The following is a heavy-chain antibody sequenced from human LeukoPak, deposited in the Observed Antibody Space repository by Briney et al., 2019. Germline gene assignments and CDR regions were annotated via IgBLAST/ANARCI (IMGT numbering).Heavy chain of an antibody. V-gene: IGHV4-34*01. D-gene: IGHD3-10*01. J-gene: IGHJ4*02. CDR2: INHSGST. CDR3: ARVRYYGSGSYNNADY. Sequence: SETLSLTCAVYGGSFSGYYWSWIRQPPGKGLEWIGEINHSGSTNYNPSLKSRVTISVDTSKNQFSLKLSSVTAADTAVYYCARVRYYGSGSYNNADYWGQGTLVTVSS. CDR1: GGSFSGYY.